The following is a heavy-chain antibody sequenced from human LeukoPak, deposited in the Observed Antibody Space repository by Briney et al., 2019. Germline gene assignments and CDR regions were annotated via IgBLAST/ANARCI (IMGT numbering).Heavy chain of an antibody. V-gene: IGHV3-23*01. Sequence: GGSLILSCAASGFTFSSYAMSWVRQAPGKGLEWVSVISGSGGSTYYADSVKGRFTISRDNAKNSLYLQMNSLRAEDTAVYYCTRVSYADGGYFDYWGQGTLVTVSS. CDR1: GFTFSSYA. CDR3: TRVSYADGGYFDY. J-gene: IGHJ4*02. CDR2: ISGSGGST. D-gene: IGHD3-16*01.